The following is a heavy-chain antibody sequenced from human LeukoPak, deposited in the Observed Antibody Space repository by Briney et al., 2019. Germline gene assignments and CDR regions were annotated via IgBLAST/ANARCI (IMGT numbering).Heavy chain of an antibody. Sequence: PGGSLRLSCAASGFTFSSYAMHWVRQAPGKGLEYVSAISSNGGSTYYANSVKGRFTISRDNSKNTLYLQMNSLRGEDTAVYYCAKDAEGPLDYWGQGTLVTVSS. V-gene: IGHV3-64*01. J-gene: IGHJ4*02. CDR2: ISSNGGST. D-gene: IGHD1-14*01. CDR3: AKDAEGPLDY. CDR1: GFTFSSYA.